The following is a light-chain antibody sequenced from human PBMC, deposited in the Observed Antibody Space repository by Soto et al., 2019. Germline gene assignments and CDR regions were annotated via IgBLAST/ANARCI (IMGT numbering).Light chain of an antibody. V-gene: IGKV3-11*01. CDR3: QQYNNWPRAT. J-gene: IGKJ4*01. Sequence: EIVLTQSPVTLSLSPGERATLSCRASQSVSSYLAWYQQKPGQAPRLLIYDASNRATGIPARFSGSGSGTEFTLTINSLQSEDFGVYYCQQYNNWPRATFGGGTKVDIK. CDR1: QSVSSY. CDR2: DAS.